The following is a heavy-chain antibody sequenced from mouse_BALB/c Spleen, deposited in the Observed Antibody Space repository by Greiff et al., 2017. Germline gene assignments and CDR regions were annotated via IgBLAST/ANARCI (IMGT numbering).Heavy chain of an antibody. D-gene: IGHD2-14*01. CDR2: INPSTGYT. CDR3: AREVRAWFAY. J-gene: IGHJ3*01. Sequence: VHLVESGAELAKPGASVKMSCKASGYTFTSYWMHWVKQRPGQGLEWIGYINPSTGYTEYNQKFKDKATLTADKSSSTAYMQLSSLTSEDSAVYYCAREVRAWFAYWGQGTLVTVSA. V-gene: IGHV1-7*01. CDR1: GYTFTSYW.